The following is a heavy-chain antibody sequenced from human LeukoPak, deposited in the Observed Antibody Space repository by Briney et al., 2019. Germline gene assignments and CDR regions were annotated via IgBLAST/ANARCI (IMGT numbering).Heavy chain of an antibody. CDR1: GGSIRSYY. D-gene: IGHD6-13*01. J-gene: IGHJ2*01. CDR3: ARVSSSWYQDWYFDL. CDR2: IFTSESP. V-gene: IGHV4-4*07. Sequence: SETLSLTCTVSGGSIRSYYWSWIRQSPGKGLEWIGRIFTSESPNYNPSLKSRVTMSVDTSKNQFSLKLSSVNAADTAVYYCARVSSSWYQDWYFDLWGRGTLVTVSS.